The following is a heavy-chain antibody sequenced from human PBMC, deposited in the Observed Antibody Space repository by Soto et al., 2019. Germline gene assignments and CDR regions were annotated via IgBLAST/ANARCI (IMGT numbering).Heavy chain of an antibody. J-gene: IGHJ3*02. D-gene: IGHD3-10*01. CDR2: IDPSDSYT. V-gene: IGHV5-10-1*01. CDR3: ARHVAYYYGSGSYYSI. CDR1: GYSFTIYW. Sequence: RGESLKISCNGSGYSFTIYWISWVRQMPGKGLEWMGRIDPSDSYTNYSPSFQGHVTISADKSISTAYLQWSSLKASDTAMYYCARHVAYYYGSGSYYSIWGRGTMVTVSS.